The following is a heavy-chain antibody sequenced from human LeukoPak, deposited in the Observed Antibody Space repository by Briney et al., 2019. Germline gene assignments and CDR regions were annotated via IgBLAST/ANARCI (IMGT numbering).Heavy chain of an antibody. Sequence: GGSLRLSCAASGFTFSSYAMSWVRQAPGKGLEWVSGISGSGGRTYYADSVKGRFTVSRDNSKNTLYLQMSTLSAEDTAVYYCAKDGGSGHGFDPWGQGTLVTVSS. V-gene: IGHV3-23*01. J-gene: IGHJ5*02. CDR3: AKDGGSGHGFDP. CDR2: ISGSGGRT. CDR1: GFTFSSYA. D-gene: IGHD6-25*01.